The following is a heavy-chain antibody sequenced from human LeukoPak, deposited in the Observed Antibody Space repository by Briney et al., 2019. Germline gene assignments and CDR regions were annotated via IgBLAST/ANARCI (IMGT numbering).Heavy chain of an antibody. D-gene: IGHD6-19*01. CDR2: ISAYNGNT. CDR3: ARAGYSSGWYPTKAFDY. V-gene: IGHV1-18*04. Sequence: EASVKVACKASGYTFTSYGISWVRQAPGQGLEWMGWISAYNGNTNYAQKSQGRVTMTTDTSTSTAYMELRSLRSDDTAVYYCARAGYSSGWYPTKAFDYWGQGTLVTVSS. J-gene: IGHJ4*02. CDR1: GYTFTSYG.